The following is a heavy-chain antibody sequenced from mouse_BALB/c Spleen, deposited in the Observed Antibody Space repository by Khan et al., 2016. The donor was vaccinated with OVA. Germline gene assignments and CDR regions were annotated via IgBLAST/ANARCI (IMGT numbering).Heavy chain of an antibody. V-gene: IGHV5-6*01. Sequence: EVELVESGGDLVKPGGSLKLSCAASGFTFSSYSMSWVRQTPDKRLEWVASISSGGDYTYYPASVKGRFTISRDNAKNTLYLQMSDLTSEDTAMYYCADHLTGSFAYGGRGTLVTVSA. CDR3: ADHLTGSFAY. CDR2: ISSGGDYT. J-gene: IGHJ3*01. D-gene: IGHD4-1*01. CDR1: GFTFSSYS.